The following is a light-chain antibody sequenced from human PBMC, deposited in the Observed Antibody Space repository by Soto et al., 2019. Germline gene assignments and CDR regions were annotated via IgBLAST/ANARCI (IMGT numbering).Light chain of an antibody. Sequence: EIVLTQSPGTLSLSPGERATLSCRASQSVSSSYLAWYQQKPGQAPRLLIYGAYSRATGIPDRFSGSGSVTDFTLTISRLEPEDFAVYYCQQYDISPYTFGQGTKLEIK. J-gene: IGKJ2*01. CDR1: QSVSSSY. CDR2: GAY. CDR3: QQYDISPYT. V-gene: IGKV3-20*01.